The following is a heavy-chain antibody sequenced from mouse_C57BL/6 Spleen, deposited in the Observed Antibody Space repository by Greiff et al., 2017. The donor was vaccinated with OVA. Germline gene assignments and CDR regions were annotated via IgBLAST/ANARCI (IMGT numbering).Heavy chain of an antibody. J-gene: IGHJ3*01. CDR2: IWDVGST. CDR1: GFSLTSYG. CDR3: ASRRFAH. Sequence: QVQLKESGPGLVAPSQSLSITCTVSGFSLTSYGVDWVRQSPGKGLEWLGVIWDVGSTNYNSALKSRLSISKDNSKSQVFLKMNSLQTDDTAMYYCASRRFAHWGQGTLVTVSA. V-gene: IGHV2-6*01.